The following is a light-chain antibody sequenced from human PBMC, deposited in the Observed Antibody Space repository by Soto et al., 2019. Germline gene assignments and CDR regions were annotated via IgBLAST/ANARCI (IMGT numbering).Light chain of an antibody. V-gene: IGKV1-5*03. CDR2: KAS. CDR1: QSISSW. Sequence: DLQMTQSPSTLSASVGDRVTITCRASQSISSWLAWYQQKPGKAPKLLIYKASILESGVPSRFSGSGSGTEFTLTISSLQPDDLASYYCQQYNSSPTFGQGTKVEI. CDR3: QQYNSSPT. J-gene: IGKJ1*01.